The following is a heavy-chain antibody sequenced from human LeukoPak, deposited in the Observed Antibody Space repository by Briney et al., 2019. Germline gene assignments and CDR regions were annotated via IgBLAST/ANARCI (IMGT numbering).Heavy chain of an antibody. CDR2: INYSGNT. D-gene: IGHD6-6*01. J-gene: IGHJ4*02. V-gene: IGHV4-39*01. Sequence: PSETLSLTCTVSGGSISSSSYFWGWMRQPPGKGLEWIGSINYSGNTYYNPSIESRVTISVDTSRNQFSLRLSYVTAADTAVYYCASPSISSSTYDYWGQGTLVTVSS. CDR3: ASPSISSSTYDY. CDR1: GGSISSSSYF.